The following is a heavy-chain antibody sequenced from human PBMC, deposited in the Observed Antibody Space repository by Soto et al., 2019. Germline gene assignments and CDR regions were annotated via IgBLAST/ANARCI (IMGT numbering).Heavy chain of an antibody. CDR3: ARGRYGDY. Sequence: QVHLVQSGAEVKKPGASVKVSCKASGYTFTSYGITWVRQAPGQGLEWMGWVSAHNGNTDYAQKLQGRVIVTRDTSTSTAYMELRSLRSDDTAVYYCARGRYGDYWGQGALVTVSS. CDR2: VSAHNGNT. D-gene: IGHD1-1*01. V-gene: IGHV1-18*01. J-gene: IGHJ4*02. CDR1: GYTFTSYG.